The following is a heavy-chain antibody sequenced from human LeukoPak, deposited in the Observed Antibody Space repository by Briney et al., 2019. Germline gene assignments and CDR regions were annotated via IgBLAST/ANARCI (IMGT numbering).Heavy chain of an antibody. Sequence: SETLSLTCAVYGGSFSGYYWSWIRQPPGKGLEWIGEINHSGSTNYNPSLKSRVTISVDTSKSQFSLKLSSVTAADTAVYYCARGGYYDILTGYYRIKYYFDYWGQGTLVTVSS. CDR1: GGSFSGYY. J-gene: IGHJ4*02. CDR2: INHSGST. V-gene: IGHV4-34*01. D-gene: IGHD3-9*01. CDR3: ARGGYYDILTGYYRIKYYFDY.